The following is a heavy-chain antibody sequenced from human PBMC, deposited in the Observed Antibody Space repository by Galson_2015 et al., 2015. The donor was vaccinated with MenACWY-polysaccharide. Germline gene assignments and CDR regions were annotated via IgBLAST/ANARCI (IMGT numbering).Heavy chain of an antibody. J-gene: IGHJ4*02. CDR3: AKEEGEYSYGGLGY. CDR2: ISGSGGGT. Sequence: SLRLSCAASGFTFRNYAMGWVRQAPGKGLEWVSSISGSGGGTYYADSVRGRFTISRDNSKNTLYLQMNSLRVEDTAIYFCAKEEGEYSYGGLGYWGQGTLVTVSS. CDR1: GFTFRNYA. D-gene: IGHD5-18*01. V-gene: IGHV3-23*01.